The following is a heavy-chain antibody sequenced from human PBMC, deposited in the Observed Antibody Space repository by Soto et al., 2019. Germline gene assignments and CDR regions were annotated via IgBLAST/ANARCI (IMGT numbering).Heavy chain of an antibody. CDR3: ARDNSSSWYDYGMDV. V-gene: IGHV1-46*01. CDR2: INPSGGST. Sequence: GASVKVSCKASGYTFTRYYMHWVRQAPGQGLEWMGIINPSGGSTSYAQKFQGRVTMTRDTSTSTVYMELSSLSSEDTSVYYCARDNSSSWYDYGMDVWGQGTTVTVSS. J-gene: IGHJ6*02. D-gene: IGHD6-13*01. CDR1: GYTFTRYY.